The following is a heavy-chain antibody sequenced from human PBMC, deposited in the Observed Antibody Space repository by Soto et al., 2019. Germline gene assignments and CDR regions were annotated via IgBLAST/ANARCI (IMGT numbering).Heavy chain of an antibody. CDR1: GGSFSGYY. Sequence: QVQLQQWGAGLLKPSETLSLTCAVYGGSFSGYYWSWIRQPPGKGLEWIGEINHSGSTNYNPSRKRRVTISVDTSKNQFSLKLSSVTAADTAVYYCASYSRSSLDYWGQGTLVTVSS. V-gene: IGHV4-34*01. CDR3: ASYSRSSLDY. J-gene: IGHJ4*02. D-gene: IGHD6-13*01. CDR2: INHSGST.